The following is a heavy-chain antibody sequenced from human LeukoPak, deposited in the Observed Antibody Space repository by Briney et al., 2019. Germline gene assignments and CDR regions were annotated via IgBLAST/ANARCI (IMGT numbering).Heavy chain of an antibody. V-gene: IGHV4-59*08. CDR3: ARVKRGSGSYALDY. CDR2: IFYSGST. J-gene: IGHJ4*02. Sequence: SETLSLTCTVSGGCIDAYYWSWLRQPPGKGLEWIGYIFYSGSTNYNPSLKSRVTISVDTSKNQFSLKLTSVTAADTAVYFCARVKRGSGSYALDYWGQGTLVTVSS. D-gene: IGHD3-10*01. CDR1: GGCIDAYY.